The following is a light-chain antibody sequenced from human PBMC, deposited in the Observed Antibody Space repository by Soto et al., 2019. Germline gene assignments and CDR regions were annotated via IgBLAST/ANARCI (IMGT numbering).Light chain of an antibody. CDR1: SSDVGSYNL. V-gene: IGLV2-14*02. CDR3: SSFAGSPVV. Sequence: QSVLTQPASMSGSPGQSITISCTGTSSDVGSYNLVSWYQQHPGKAPKLMISEASKRPSGVSDRFSGFKSGNTASLTVSGLQAEDEADYYCSSFAGSPVVFGGGTKLTVL. CDR2: EAS. J-gene: IGLJ2*01.